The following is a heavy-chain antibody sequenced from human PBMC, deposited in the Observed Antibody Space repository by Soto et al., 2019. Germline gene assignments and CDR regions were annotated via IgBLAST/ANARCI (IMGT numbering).Heavy chain of an antibody. V-gene: IGHV4-59*01. CDR2: IYDTGST. CDR3: ARCPIDHNWFGP. D-gene: IGHD3-9*01. Sequence: SETLSLTCTASGSDITTYYWSWLRQSPGKGLEWIGHIYDTGSTTYNPSLKSRVTISVDTSNKQFSLRLTSVTAADTAVYYCARCPIDHNWFGPWGQGTLVTVSS. J-gene: IGHJ5*02. CDR1: GSDITTYY.